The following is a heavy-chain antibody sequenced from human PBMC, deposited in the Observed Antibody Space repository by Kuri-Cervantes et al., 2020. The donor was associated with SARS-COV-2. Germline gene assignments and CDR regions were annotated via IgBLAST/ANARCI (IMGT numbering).Heavy chain of an antibody. J-gene: IGHJ6*02. CDR1: GFTFSDYY. Sequence: GGSLRLSCAASGFTFSDYYMSWIRQAPGKGLEWVSYISSSSSYTNYADSVKGRFTISRDNAKNSLYLQMNSLRAEDTAVYYCASLPYYYGSGSAWDYYYGMDVWGQGTTVTVSS. CDR2: ISSSSSYT. D-gene: IGHD3-10*01. V-gene: IGHV3-11*06. CDR3: ASLPYYYGSGSAWDYYYGMDV.